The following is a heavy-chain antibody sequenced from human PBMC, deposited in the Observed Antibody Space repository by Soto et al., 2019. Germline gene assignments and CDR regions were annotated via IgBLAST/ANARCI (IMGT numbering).Heavy chain of an antibody. CDR2: IIPIVGIA. V-gene: IGHV1-69*02. Sequence: QVQLVQSGAEVKKPGSSVKVSCQAAGGTFNTYSINWVRQAPGQGLEWMGRIIPIVGIAKYAQKFQGRVAITADKSVSTAYMMEVNSLRPEDTAMYYCARAMVVGATGAFDIWGQGTMVTVSS. CDR1: GGTFNTYS. CDR3: ARAMVVGATGAFDI. J-gene: IGHJ3*02. D-gene: IGHD2-15*01.